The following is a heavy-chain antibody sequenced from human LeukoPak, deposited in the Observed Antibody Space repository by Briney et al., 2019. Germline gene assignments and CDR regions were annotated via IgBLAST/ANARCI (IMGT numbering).Heavy chain of an antibody. Sequence: GASVKVSCKASGGTFSSYAISWVRQAPGQGLEWMGGIIPIFGTANYAQKLQGRVTITTDESTSTAYMELSSLRSEDTAVYYCARDYRTRYYDSSQGYNWFDPWGQGTLVTVSS. CDR1: GGTFSSYA. V-gene: IGHV1-69*05. CDR3: ARDYRTRYYDSSQGYNWFDP. CDR2: IIPIFGTA. D-gene: IGHD3-22*01. J-gene: IGHJ5*02.